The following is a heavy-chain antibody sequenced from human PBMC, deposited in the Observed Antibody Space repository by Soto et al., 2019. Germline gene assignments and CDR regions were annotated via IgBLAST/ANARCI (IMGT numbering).Heavy chain of an antibody. CDR2: INPSGGST. Sequence: ASVKVSCKASGYTFTSYYMHWVRQAPGQGLEWMGIINPSGGSTNYAQKFQGRVTMTRDTSTSTVYMELSSLRSEDTAVYYCARDGYSYGPSIYYYYGMDVWGQGTTVTVSS. CDR1: GYTFTSYY. CDR3: ARDGYSYGPSIYYYYGMDV. J-gene: IGHJ6*02. D-gene: IGHD5-18*01. V-gene: IGHV1-46*01.